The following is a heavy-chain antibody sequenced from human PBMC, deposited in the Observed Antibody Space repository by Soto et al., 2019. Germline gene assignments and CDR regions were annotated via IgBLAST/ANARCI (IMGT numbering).Heavy chain of an antibody. CDR1: GGTFSSYA. D-gene: IGHD3-3*01. CDR3: ARDVLRFLEWSFGYFDY. Sequence: SVKVSCKASGGTFSSYAISWVRQAPGQGLEWMGRIIPTVGTASYAQKFQGRVTMTADASTSTVYMELSSLRSEDTAVYYCARDVLRFLEWSFGYFDYWGQGTLVTVSS. CDR2: IIPTVGTA. J-gene: IGHJ4*02. V-gene: IGHV1-69*11.